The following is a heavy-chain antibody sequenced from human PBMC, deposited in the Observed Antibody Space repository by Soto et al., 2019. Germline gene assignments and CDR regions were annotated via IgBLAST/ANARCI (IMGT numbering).Heavy chain of an antibody. V-gene: IGHV4-31*11. CDR1: GGSISSGGYS. D-gene: IGHD3-9*01. CDR3: ARHPGYYDILTGYTTYYFDY. CDR2: ISYSGST. Sequence: PSETLSLTCAVSGGSISSGGYSWSWIRQPPGKGLEWIGHISYSGSTYYNTSLKSRVTISVDTSRNQFSLIVNSVTAADTAVYYCARHPGYYDILTGYTTYYFDYWGQGILVTVSS. J-gene: IGHJ4*02.